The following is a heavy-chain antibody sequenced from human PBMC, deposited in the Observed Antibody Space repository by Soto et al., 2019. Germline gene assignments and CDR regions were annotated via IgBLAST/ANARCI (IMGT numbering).Heavy chain of an antibody. CDR3: ARDVGPGYGSGSYYPLDGMDV. D-gene: IGHD3-10*01. J-gene: IGHJ6*02. CDR1: GFTFTTAW. Sequence: GGSLRLSCAASGFTFTTAWINWVRQAPGKGLEWVGRIKSKTDGGTSDFAAPVRGRFAISRDDSKSMVYLQMNSLKTEDTAVYYCARDVGPGYGSGSYYPLDGMDVWGQGTTVTVSS. V-gene: IGHV3-15*07. CDR2: IKSKTDGGTS.